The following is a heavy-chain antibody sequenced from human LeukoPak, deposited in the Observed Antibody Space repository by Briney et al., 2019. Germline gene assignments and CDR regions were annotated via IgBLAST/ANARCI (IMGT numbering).Heavy chain of an antibody. D-gene: IGHD3-9*01. V-gene: IGHV3-23*01. CDR1: GFTFSSYA. J-gene: IGHJ6*03. Sequence: GGSLRLSCAASGFTFSSYAMSWVRQAPGKGLEWVSAISGSGGSTYYADSVKGRFTISRDNSKNTRYLQMNSLRAEDTAVYYCAGGGHGILTGYYANYYYYYMDVWGKGTTVTVSS. CDR3: AGGGHGILTGYYANYYYYYMDV. CDR2: ISGSGGST.